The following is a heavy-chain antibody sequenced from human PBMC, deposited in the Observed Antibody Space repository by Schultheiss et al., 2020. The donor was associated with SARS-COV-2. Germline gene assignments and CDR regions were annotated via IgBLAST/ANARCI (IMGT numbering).Heavy chain of an antibody. D-gene: IGHD4-17*01. CDR2: ISGSGGST. Sequence: GGSLRLSCAASGFTFRTYAMSWVRQAPGKGLEWVSGISGSGGSTYYADSVKGRFIISRDNSKNTLYLQMNSLRAEDTAVYYFAKDVVGGDYGGVDFDYWGQGTLVTVSS. CDR3: AKDVVGGDYGGVDFDY. V-gene: IGHV3-23*01. J-gene: IGHJ4*02. CDR1: GFTFRTYA.